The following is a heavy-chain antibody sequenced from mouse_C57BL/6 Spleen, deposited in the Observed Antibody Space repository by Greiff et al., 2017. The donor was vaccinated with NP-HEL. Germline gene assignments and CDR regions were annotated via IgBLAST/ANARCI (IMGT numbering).Heavy chain of an antibody. J-gene: IGHJ4*01. V-gene: IGHV5-17*01. CDR3: ARPRAYCSNPYAMDY. CDR2: ISSGSSTI. CDR1: GFTFSDYG. D-gene: IGHD2-5*01. Sequence: EVKLQESGGGLVKPGGSLKLSCAASGFTFSDYGMHWVRQAPEKGLEWVAYISSGSSTIYYADTVKGRFTISRDNAKNTLFLQMTSLRSEDTAMYYCARPRAYCSNPYAMDYWGQGISVTVSS.